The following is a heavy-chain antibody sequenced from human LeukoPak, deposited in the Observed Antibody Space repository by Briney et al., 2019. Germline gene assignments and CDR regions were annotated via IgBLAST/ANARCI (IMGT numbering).Heavy chain of an antibody. J-gene: IGHJ4*02. D-gene: IGHD1-26*01. Sequence: GASLQISCKGSGYSFTSFWIAWVRQMPGKGLEWMGIIYPGDSDTRYSPSFEGQVTFSADKSISTAYLQWSSLKASDTAMYYCARGRYSGTYLSYFDYWAQGTLVTVSS. V-gene: IGHV5-51*01. CDR1: GYSFTSFW. CDR3: ARGRYSGTYLSYFDY. CDR2: IYPGDSDT.